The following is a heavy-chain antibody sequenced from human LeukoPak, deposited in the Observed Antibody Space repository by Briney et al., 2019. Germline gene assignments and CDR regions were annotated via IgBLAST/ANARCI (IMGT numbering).Heavy chain of an antibody. CDR2: IRSDESNK. V-gene: IGHV3-30*02. D-gene: IGHD1-7*01. CDR1: GFIFSGSG. Sequence: GGSLRLSCAASGFIFSGSGMHWVRQAPGKGLEWEAYIRSDESNKNYADSVKGRFTISRDNSKNMLYLQMNSLTTEDTALYYCARTNRYAFDIWGQGTMVTVSS. J-gene: IGHJ3*02. CDR3: ARTNRYAFDI.